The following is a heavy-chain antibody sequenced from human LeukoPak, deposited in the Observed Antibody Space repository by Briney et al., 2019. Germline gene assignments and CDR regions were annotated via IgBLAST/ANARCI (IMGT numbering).Heavy chain of an antibody. Sequence: SETLSLTCAVYGGSFSGYYWSWIRQPAGKGLEWIGRMHSSGTTNYNPSLQSRVSISMDTSKNQFSLKLSSVTAADTAVYFCARNTHYYDRSGITGMYVCDMWGRGTMVTVSS. J-gene: IGHJ3*02. CDR2: MHSSGTT. CDR1: GGSFSGYY. CDR3: ARNTHYYDRSGITGMYVCDM. V-gene: IGHV4-59*10. D-gene: IGHD3-22*01.